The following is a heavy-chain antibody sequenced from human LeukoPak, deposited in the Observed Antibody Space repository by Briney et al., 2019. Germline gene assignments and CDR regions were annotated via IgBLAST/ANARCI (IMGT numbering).Heavy chain of an antibody. CDR3: ARDGGWLQTQNHYYFHGMDV. J-gene: IGHJ6*02. CDR1: GGTFITYA. Sequence: SLRVSSTASGGTFITYAITWVRQAPGQGLEWMGRILPIFDMANYPQKFQGRVTITADKSTRTAYMELSSLRSDDPVVYYCARDGGWLQTQNHYYFHGMDVWGQGTTVTVSS. CDR2: ILPIFDMA. V-gene: IGHV1-69*04. D-gene: IGHD5-24*01.